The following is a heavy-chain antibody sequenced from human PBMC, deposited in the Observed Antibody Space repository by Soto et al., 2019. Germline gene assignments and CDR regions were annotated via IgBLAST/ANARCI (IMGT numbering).Heavy chain of an antibody. Sequence: QVHLVQSGAEMKKPGSSVRVSCEASGGTFSTSGFGWVRQAPGQGLEWMGGIIPIFGASNYAPKFQGRITISADESTSTSYLEMSGLKSEDTAAYYCARDPRSGGAHDAFDVWVAGTLIIVSS. CDR1: GGTFSTSG. D-gene: IGHD2-15*01. V-gene: IGHV1-69*01. J-gene: IGHJ3*01. CDR2: IIPIFGAS. CDR3: ARDPRSGGAHDAFDV.